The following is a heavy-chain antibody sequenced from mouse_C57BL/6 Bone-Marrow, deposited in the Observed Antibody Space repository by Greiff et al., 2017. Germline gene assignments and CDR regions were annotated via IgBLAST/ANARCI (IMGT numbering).Heavy chain of an antibody. CDR2: IDPSDSYT. J-gene: IGHJ1*03. CDR1: GYTFTSYW. Sequence: QVQLQQPGAELVRPGTSVKLSCKASGYTFTSYWMHWVKQRPGQGLEWIGVIDPSDSYTNYNQKFKGKATLTVDTSSSTAYMQLSSLTSDDSAVYDCERAPPQLRTYDLEVWGTGTTVTVSS. CDR3: ERAPPQLRTYDLEV. V-gene: IGHV1-59*01. D-gene: IGHD1-1*01.